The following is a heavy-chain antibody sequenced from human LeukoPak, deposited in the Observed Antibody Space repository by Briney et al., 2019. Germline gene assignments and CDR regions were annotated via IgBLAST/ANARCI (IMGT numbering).Heavy chain of an antibody. CDR2: IYHSGST. Sequence: SETLSLTCAVSGGSLSSGGYSWSWVRQPPGTGLEWLGYIYHSGSTYYNPSLKSRVTISVDRSKNQFSLKLSSVTAADTAVYYCARDRHMVRGSSWFDPWGQGTLVTVSS. CDR3: ARDRHMVRGSSWFDP. D-gene: IGHD3-10*01. V-gene: IGHV4-30-2*01. CDR1: GGSLSSGGYS. J-gene: IGHJ5*02.